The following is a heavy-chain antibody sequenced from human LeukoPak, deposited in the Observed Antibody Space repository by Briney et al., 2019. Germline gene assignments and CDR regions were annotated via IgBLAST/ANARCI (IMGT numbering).Heavy chain of an antibody. J-gene: IGHJ4*02. CDR2: IIPILGIA. D-gene: IGHD3-22*01. Sequence: SVKVSCKASGGTFSSYAISWVRQAPGQGLEWMGRIIPILGIANYAQKFQGRVTITADKSTSTAYMEQSSLRSEDTAVYYCARDLGYDSSGYHYWGQGTLVTVSS. V-gene: IGHV1-69*04. CDR1: GGTFSSYA. CDR3: ARDLGYDSSGYHY.